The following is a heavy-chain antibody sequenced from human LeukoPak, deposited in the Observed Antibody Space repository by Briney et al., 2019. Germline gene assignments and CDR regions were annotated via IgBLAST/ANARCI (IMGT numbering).Heavy chain of an antibody. J-gene: IGHJ6*03. CDR1: GYTFTSYG. V-gene: IGHV1-18*01. D-gene: IGHD3-3*01. CDR2: ISAYNGNT. CDR3: ARGQNYNFWSGPYYYYYMDV. Sequence: AASVKVSCKASGYTFTSYGISWVRQAPGQGLEWMGWISAYNGNTNYAQKLQGRVTMTTDTSTSTAYMELSSLRSEDTAVYYCARGQNYNFWSGPYYYYYMDVWGKGTTSPSP.